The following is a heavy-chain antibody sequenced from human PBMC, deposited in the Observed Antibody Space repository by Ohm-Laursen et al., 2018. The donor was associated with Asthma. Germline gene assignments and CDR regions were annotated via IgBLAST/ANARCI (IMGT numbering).Heavy chain of an antibody. Sequence: TLSLTCAVSGGSISRGDYYWSWIRQPPGKGLEWIGYIYYTGSTYYNPSLKSRVTISVDTSKNQFSLKLSSVTAADTAVYYCARDHRDSSGYYPWGQGTLVTVSS. D-gene: IGHD3-22*01. CDR2: IYYTGST. J-gene: IGHJ5*02. CDR3: ARDHRDSSGYYP. CDR1: GGSISRGDYY. V-gene: IGHV4-30-4*01.